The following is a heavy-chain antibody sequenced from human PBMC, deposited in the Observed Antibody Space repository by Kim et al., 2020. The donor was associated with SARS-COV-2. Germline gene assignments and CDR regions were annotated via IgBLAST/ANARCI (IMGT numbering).Heavy chain of an antibody. V-gene: IGHV4-59*01. CDR1: GGSLSNYH. CDR3: AREGTVNRLHLRNHDAFDI. J-gene: IGHJ3*02. Sequence: SETLSLTCAVSGGSLSNYHWSWVRQPPGKGLEWIGYISSSGDTNYNPSLESRVTISLDTSKNQFSLRLSSVTAADTAVYYCAREGTVNRLHLRNHDAFDIWDRETMVTVSS. D-gene: IGHD4-17*01. CDR2: ISSSGDT.